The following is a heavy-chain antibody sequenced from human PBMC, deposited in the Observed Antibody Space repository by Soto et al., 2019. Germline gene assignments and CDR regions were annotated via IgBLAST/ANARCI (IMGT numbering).Heavy chain of an antibody. Sequence: QVQLVESGGGVVQPGRSLRLSCAASGFTFSSYAMHWVRQAPGKGLEWVAVISYDGSNKYYADSVKGRFTISRDNSKNTLYLQMNSLRAEDTAGYYCARDRSGMDVWGQGTTVTVSS. CDR1: GFTFSSYA. V-gene: IGHV3-30-3*01. CDR3: ARDRSGMDV. J-gene: IGHJ6*02. CDR2: ISYDGSNK.